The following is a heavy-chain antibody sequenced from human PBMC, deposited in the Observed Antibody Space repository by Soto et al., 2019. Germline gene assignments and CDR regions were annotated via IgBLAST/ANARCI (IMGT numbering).Heavy chain of an antibody. Sequence: GGSLRLSCAASGFTFSSYAMSWVRQAPGKGLEWVSAISGSGGSTYYADSVKGRFTISRDNSKSTLYLQMNSLRAEDTAVYYCAKAMHSSGSFYYYYGMDVWGQGTTVTVSS. J-gene: IGHJ6*02. CDR2: ISGSGGST. CDR1: GFTFSSYA. CDR3: AKAMHSSGSFYYYYGMDV. V-gene: IGHV3-23*01. D-gene: IGHD6-19*01.